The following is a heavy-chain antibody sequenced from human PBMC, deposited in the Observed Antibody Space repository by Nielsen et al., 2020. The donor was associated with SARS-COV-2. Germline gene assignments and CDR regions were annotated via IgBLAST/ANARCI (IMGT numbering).Heavy chain of an antibody. J-gene: IGHJ4*02. Sequence: SGPTLVKPTQTLTLTCTFSGFSLSTSGVGVGWIRQPPGKALEWLALIYWDDDKRCSPSLKSRLTITKDTSKNQVVLTMTNMDPVDTATYYCAHRQPVTRLFDYWGQGTLVTVSS. CDR1: GFSLSTSGVG. CDR2: IYWDDDK. CDR3: AHRQPVTRLFDY. V-gene: IGHV2-5*02. D-gene: IGHD4-17*01.